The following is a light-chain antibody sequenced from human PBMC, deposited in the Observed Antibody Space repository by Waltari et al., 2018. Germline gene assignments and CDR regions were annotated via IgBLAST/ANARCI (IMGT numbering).Light chain of an antibody. Sequence: SSELTQDPAVSVALGQTVRITCQGASPRHDDANWYRQKPGQAPLLVMYGKNNRPAGIPDRFSGSYSGDTASLTITGAQAEDEADYYCNSRDSNGNPFVFGPATKVTVL. CDR3: NSRDSNGNPFV. J-gene: IGLJ1*01. CDR2: GKN. CDR1: SPRHDD. V-gene: IGLV3-19*01.